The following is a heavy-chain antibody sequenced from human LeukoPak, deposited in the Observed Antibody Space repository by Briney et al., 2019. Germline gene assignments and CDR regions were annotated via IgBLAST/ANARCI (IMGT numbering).Heavy chain of an antibody. CDR1: GFIFSNCG. V-gene: IGHV3-48*01. CDR3: ARDSTIAAAGRGNYYYYYMDV. D-gene: IGHD6-13*01. CDR2: ISSSSSTI. Sequence: GGSLRLTCAASGFIFSNCGMHWVRQAPGKGLEWVSYISSSSSTIYYADSVKGRFTISRDNAKNSLYLQMNSLRAEDTAVYYCARDSTIAAAGRGNYYYYYMDVWGKGTTVTVSS. J-gene: IGHJ6*03.